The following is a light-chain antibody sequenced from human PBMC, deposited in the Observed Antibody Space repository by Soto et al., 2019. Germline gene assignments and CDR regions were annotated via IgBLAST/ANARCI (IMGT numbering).Light chain of an antibody. CDR1: QGIGND. V-gene: IGKV1-17*01. CDR2: AAS. J-gene: IGKJ1*01. CDR3: LQHITYPWT. Sequence: DIQMTQSPSSLSASVGDRVTITCRASQGIGNDLVWFQQKPGKAPKPLIYAASSLQSGVPPRFSGSGSGTEFTLTISSLQPEDFATYYCLQHITYPWTFGQGTKVEIK.